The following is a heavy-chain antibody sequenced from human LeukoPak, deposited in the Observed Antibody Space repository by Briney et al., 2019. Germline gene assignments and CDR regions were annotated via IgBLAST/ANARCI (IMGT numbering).Heavy chain of an antibody. CDR3: ASLVVPATTDAFDI. CDR2: IIPIFGTA. V-gene: IGHV1-69*05. CDR1: GYTFTGYY. J-gene: IGHJ3*02. Sequence: SVKVSCKASGYTFTGYYMHWVRQAPGQGLEWMGGIIPIFGTANYAQKFQGRVTITTDESTSTAYMELSSLRSEDTAVYYCASLVVPATTDAFDIWGQGTMVTVSS. D-gene: IGHD2-2*01.